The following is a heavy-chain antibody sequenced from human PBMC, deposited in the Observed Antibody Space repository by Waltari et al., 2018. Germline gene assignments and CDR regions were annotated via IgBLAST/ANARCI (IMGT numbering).Heavy chain of an antibody. CDR1: GDPMSYW. J-gene: IGHJ4*02. V-gene: IGHV4-4*02. D-gene: IGHD2-15*01. Sequence: QLQESGPGLVKPSGTLSLTCVVSGDPMSYWWSWGRQAPEKGLEWIGQVYGGGRTNYNPSLQSRVTISMDTSNNQFSLKLTSTTAADTAIYYCARDRGRGLYLDSWGQGTLVTVSP. CDR3: ARDRGRGLYLDS. CDR2: VYGGGRT.